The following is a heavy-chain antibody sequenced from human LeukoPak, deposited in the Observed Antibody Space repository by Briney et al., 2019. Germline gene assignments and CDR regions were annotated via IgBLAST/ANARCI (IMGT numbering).Heavy chain of an antibody. V-gene: IGHV4-34*01. Sequence: SETLSLTCAVYGGSFSGYYWSWIRQPPGKGLEWIGEINHSGSTNYNPSLKSRVTISVDTSKNQSSLKLSSVTAADTAVYYCARRDVVATIPSDAFDIWGQGTMVTVSS. CDR1: GGSFSGYY. J-gene: IGHJ3*02. CDR2: INHSGST. CDR3: ARRDVVATIPSDAFDI. D-gene: IGHD5-12*01.